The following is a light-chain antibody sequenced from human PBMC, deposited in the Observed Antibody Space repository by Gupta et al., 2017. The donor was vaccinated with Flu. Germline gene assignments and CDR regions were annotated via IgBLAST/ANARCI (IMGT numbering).Light chain of an antibody. CDR1: SGHSNYA. Sequence: QLVLPQPPSASASLGASVRPTRPLRSGHSNYAIAWHQQQPEKGPRYLMNVNSDGSHSKGDGIPDRFSGSRSGAERYLTISSFQTEDEADYYCQTWGIGSWVFGGGTKLTVL. CDR3: QTWGIGSWV. V-gene: IGLV4-69*01. CDR2: VNSDGSH. J-gene: IGLJ3*02.